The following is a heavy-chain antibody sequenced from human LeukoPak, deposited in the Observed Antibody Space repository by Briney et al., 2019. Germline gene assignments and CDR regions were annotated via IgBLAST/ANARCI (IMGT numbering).Heavy chain of an antibody. Sequence: PGRSLTLSCAASGFTFSSFGMHWVRQSPGKGLEWVAVISYDGNTKYYVDSVKGRFTISRDNSKNTLYLQMNSLRAEDTAVYYCAKEACGGRCVSDYFDYWGQGTLVTVSS. CDR3: AKEACGGRCVSDYFDY. CDR1: GFTFSSFG. CDR2: ISYDGNTK. V-gene: IGHV3-30*18. J-gene: IGHJ4*02. D-gene: IGHD2-15*01.